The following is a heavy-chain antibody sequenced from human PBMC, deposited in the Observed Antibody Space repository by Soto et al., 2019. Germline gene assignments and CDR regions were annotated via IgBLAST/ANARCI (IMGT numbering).Heavy chain of an antibody. J-gene: IGHJ4*02. CDR1: GGSVSSGIYY. CDR3: ATTGYSSSWYTDPFDY. D-gene: IGHD6-13*01. Sequence: PSETLSLTCTVSGGSVSSGIYYWSWIRQPPGKGLEWIGYIYYSGSTNYNPSLKSRVTISVDTSKNQFSLKLSSVTAADTAVYYCATTGYSSSWYTDPFDYWGQGTLVTVSS. CDR2: IYYSGST. V-gene: IGHV4-61*01.